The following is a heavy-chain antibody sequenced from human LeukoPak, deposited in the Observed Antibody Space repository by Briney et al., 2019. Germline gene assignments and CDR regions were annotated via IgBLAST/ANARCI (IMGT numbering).Heavy chain of an antibody. CDR2: IYHSGST. J-gene: IGHJ6*03. Sequence: SETLSLTCTVSGYSTSSGYYWGWIRQPPGKGLEWIGSIYHSGSTYYNPSLKSRVTISVDTSKNQFSLKLSSVTAADTAVYYCASPAMAFIDQGRYNYYYYMDVWGKGTTVTVSS. CDR1: GYSTSSGYY. V-gene: IGHV4-38-2*02. D-gene: IGHD5-18*01. CDR3: ASPAMAFIDQGRYNYYYYMDV.